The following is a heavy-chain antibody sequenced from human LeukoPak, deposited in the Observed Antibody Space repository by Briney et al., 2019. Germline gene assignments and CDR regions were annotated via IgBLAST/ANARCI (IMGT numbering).Heavy chain of an antibody. CDR2: IIPIFGTA. J-gene: IGHJ4*02. CDR1: GGTFSSYA. V-gene: IGHV1-69*13. CDR3: ARGALRYFDWSFDY. Sequence: ASVKVSCKASGGTFSSYAISWVRQAPGQGLEWMGGIIPIFGTANYAQKFQGRVTITADESTSTAYMELSSLRSEDTAVYYCARGALRYFDWSFDYWGQGTLVTVFS. D-gene: IGHD3-9*01.